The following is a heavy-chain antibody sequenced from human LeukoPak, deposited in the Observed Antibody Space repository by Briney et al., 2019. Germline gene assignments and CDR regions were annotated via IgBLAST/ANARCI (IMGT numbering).Heavy chain of an antibody. CDR2: ISGSGGST. CDR1: GFTFSSYA. D-gene: IGHD1-1*01. CDR3: ARRGGTYYYEY. V-gene: IGHV3-23*01. Sequence: GGSLRLSCAASGFTFSSYAMSWVRQAPGKGLEWVSAISGSGGSTYYADSVKGRFTISRDNAKNTLYLQMNSLRAEDTAVYYCARRGGTYYYEYWGQGTLVTVSS. J-gene: IGHJ4*02.